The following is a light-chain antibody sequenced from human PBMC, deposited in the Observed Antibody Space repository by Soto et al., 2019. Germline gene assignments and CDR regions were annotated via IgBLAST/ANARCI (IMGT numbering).Light chain of an antibody. CDR3: QQTYRPSYT. Sequence: DIQMTQSPSSVSASIGDRVTITCRASQDISSLLAWYQQKPGKAPKLLIYGASTLQSGVPSRFSGNGSGTEFTLTISTLQPEDFATYFCQQTYRPSYTFAQGTRLEIK. CDR2: GAS. V-gene: IGKV1-12*01. J-gene: IGKJ2*01. CDR1: QDISSL.